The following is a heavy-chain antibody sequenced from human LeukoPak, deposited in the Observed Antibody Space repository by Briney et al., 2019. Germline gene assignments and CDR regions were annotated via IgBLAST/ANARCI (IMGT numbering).Heavy chain of an antibody. Sequence: GGSLRLSCAGTGFSFSSYGMHWVRQAPGKGLDCMHFIRSDGSNKFYADSVKGRFTISRDNSKNTLYLQMNSLRAEDTAVYYCVKGSNGAGWTHIARLHFDSWGQGIQVTVSS. J-gene: IGHJ4*02. V-gene: IGHV3-30*02. D-gene: IGHD2-21*01. CDR3: VKGSNGAGWTHIARLHFDS. CDR2: IRSDGSNK. CDR1: GFSFSSYG.